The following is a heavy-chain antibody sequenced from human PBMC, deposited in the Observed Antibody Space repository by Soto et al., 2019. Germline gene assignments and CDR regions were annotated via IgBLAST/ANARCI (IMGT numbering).Heavy chain of an antibody. J-gene: IGHJ6*02. CDR1: GGTFSSYA. Sequence: QVQLVQSGAEVKKPGSSVKVSCKASGGTFSSYAISWVRQAPGQGLEWMGGIIPIFGTANYAQKFQGRVTITADESTSTAYMELSSVRSEDTAVYYCARVLRNYDILTGLHGMDVWGQGTTVTVSS. V-gene: IGHV1-69*12. CDR2: IIPIFGTA. D-gene: IGHD3-9*01. CDR3: ARVLRNYDILTGLHGMDV.